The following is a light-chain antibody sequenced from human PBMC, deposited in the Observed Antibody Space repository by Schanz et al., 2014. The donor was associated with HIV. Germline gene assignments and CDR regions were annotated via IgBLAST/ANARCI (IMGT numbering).Light chain of an antibody. CDR3: QTWDTGIRV. CDR1: SGHSSYA. J-gene: IGLJ3*02. V-gene: IGLV4-69*01. Sequence: QSVLTQSPSASAFLGASVKLTCTLSSGHSSYAIAWHQQQPEKGPRFLMNLNSDGSHSKGDGIPDRFSGSSSGAERYLTISSLQSEDEADYYCQTWDTGIRVFGGGTKLTVL. CDR2: LNSDGSH.